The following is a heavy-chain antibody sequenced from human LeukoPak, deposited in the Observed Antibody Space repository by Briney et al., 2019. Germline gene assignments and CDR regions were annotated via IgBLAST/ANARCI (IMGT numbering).Heavy chain of an antibody. CDR3: ARGLGRYYFDY. V-gene: IGHV3-23*01. Sequence: GESLRLSCAASGFTCTSYAMNWVRQAPGKGLEWVAAISGSGGATYYADSVKGRFTISRDNSKDTLYLQMNSLRAEDTAVYYCARGLGRYYFDYWGQGTLVTVSS. D-gene: IGHD1-26*01. CDR1: GFTCTSYA. J-gene: IGHJ4*02. CDR2: ISGSGGAT.